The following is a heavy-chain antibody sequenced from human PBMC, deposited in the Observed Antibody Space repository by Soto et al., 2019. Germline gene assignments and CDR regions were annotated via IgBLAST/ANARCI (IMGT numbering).Heavy chain of an antibody. CDR3: ARENDPYGFDL. Sequence: QVQLVQSGATQEKPGASAKVSCEAFGYSFDSYAYSWVRQAPGQGLEWMGRIGSGDTNYAQKLQGRVTMTTDTSTNTAYMELRSLRSDDTALYYCARENDPYGFDLWGQGTMVTVSS. V-gene: IGHV1-18*01. CDR2: IGSGDT. J-gene: IGHJ3*01. CDR1: GYSFDSYA.